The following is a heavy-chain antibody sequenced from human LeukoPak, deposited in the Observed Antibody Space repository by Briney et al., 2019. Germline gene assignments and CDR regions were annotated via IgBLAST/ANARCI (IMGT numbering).Heavy chain of an antibody. J-gene: IGHJ4*02. CDR1: GFTFDDYA. CDR3: AKDKTAAAGDNFDY. Sequence: GESLRLSCAASGFTFDDYAMHWVRQAPGQGLEWVSLISGDGGSTYYADSVKGRFTISRDNSKNSLYLRMNSLRTEDTALYYCAKDKTAAAGDNFDYWGQGTLVTVSS. V-gene: IGHV3-43*02. D-gene: IGHD6-13*01. CDR2: ISGDGGST.